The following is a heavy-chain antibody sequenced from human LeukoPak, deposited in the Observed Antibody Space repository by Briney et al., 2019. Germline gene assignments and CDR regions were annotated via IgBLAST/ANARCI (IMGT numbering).Heavy chain of an antibody. CDR1: GGSISSSSYY. CDR2: IYYSGST. CDR3: ARGEDYYGSGSNNWFDP. D-gene: IGHD3-10*01. V-gene: IGHV4-39*07. Sequence: PSETLSLTCTVSGGSISSSSYYWGWIRQPPGKGLEWIGSIYYSGSTYYNPSLKSRVTISVDTSKNQFSLKLSSVTAADTAVHYCARGEDYYGSGSNNWFDPWGQGTLVTVSS. J-gene: IGHJ5*02.